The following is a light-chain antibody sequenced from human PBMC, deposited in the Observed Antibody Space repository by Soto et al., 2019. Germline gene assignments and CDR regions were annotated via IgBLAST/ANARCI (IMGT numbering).Light chain of an antibody. Sequence: QSVLTQPPSVSEAPGQRVAISCSGSNVGNKPVNWYQHLPGKAAKLLLYYDDMLSSGVSDRFSGSKSGTSASLAISGLQYDDEGDYYCAIWDDSVDGWVFGGGTKVTVL. CDR3: AIWDDSVDGWV. CDR2: YDD. V-gene: IGLV1-36*01. J-gene: IGLJ3*02. CDR1: NVGNKP.